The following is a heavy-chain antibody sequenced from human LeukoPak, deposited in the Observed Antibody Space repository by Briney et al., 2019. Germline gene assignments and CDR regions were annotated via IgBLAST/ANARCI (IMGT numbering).Heavy chain of an antibody. CDR3: ARENVEMATIGDY. V-gene: IGHV3-74*01. D-gene: IGHD5-24*01. CDR1: GFTFSSYW. CDR2: INSDGSST. J-gene: IGHJ4*02. Sequence: GGSLRLSCAASGFTFSSYWMHWVRQAPGKGLVWVSRINSDGSSTSYADSVKGRFTISRDNAKNTLYLQMNSLRAEDTAVYYCARENVEMATIGDYWGQGTLVTVPS.